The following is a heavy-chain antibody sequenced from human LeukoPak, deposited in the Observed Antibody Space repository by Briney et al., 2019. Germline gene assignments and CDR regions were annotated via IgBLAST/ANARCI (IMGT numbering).Heavy chain of an antibody. CDR3: ARGRAAARQVYYYGMDV. CDR2: INHSGST. V-gene: IGHV4-30-2*01. Sequence: SQTLSLTCTVSGGSISSGGYYWSWIRQPPGKGLEWIGEINHSGSTNYKPSLKSRVTISVDTSKNQFSLKLSSVTAADTAVYYCARGRAAARQVYYYGMDVWGQGTTVTVSS. CDR1: GGSISSGGYY. J-gene: IGHJ6*02. D-gene: IGHD6-6*01.